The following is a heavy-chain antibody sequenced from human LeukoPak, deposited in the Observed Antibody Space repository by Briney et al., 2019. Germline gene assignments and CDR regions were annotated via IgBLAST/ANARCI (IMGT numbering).Heavy chain of an antibody. Sequence: ASVKVSCKASGYTFISYAIHWVRQAPGQRLEWMGWINAGNGNTKYSQKFQGRVTITRDTSASTAYMELSSLRSEDTAVYYCARDLGIVGATPLDYWGQGTLVTVSS. V-gene: IGHV1-3*01. CDR1: GYTFISYA. CDR3: ARDLGIVGATPLDY. CDR2: INAGNGNT. J-gene: IGHJ4*02. D-gene: IGHD1-26*01.